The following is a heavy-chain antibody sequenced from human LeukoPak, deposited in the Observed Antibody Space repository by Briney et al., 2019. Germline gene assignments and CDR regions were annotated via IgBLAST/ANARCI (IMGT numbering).Heavy chain of an antibody. J-gene: IGHJ4*02. D-gene: IGHD4-17*01. V-gene: IGHV3-53*01. CDR3: AKDADDYVSYFDY. CDR1: GFTVRTHS. Sequence: GGSLRLSCTASGFTVRTHSMSWVRQAPGKGLEWVSVIYSGGSTYYADSVNGRFTISRDSSKNTLFLQMNSLRAEDTAVYYCAKDADDYVSYFDYWGQGTLVTVSS. CDR2: IYSGGST.